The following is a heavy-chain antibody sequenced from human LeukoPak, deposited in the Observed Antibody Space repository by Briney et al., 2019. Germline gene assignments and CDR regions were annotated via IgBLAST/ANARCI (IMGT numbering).Heavy chain of an antibody. CDR3: ARGDGGSSWYSFTLDP. D-gene: IGHD6-13*01. CDR2: ISYDGSNK. J-gene: IGHJ5*02. CDR1: GFTFSSYA. V-gene: IGHV3-30-3*01. Sequence: GGSLRLSCAASGFTFSSYAMHWVRQAPGKGLEWVAVISYDGSNKYYADSVKGRFTISRDNSKNTLYLQMNSLRAEDTAVYYCARGDGGSSWYSFTLDPWGQGTLVTVSS.